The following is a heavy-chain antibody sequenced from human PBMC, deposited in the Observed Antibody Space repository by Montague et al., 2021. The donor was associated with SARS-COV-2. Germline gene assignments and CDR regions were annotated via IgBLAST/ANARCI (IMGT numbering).Heavy chain of an antibody. D-gene: IGHD3-16*02. Sequence: SETLSLTCTVSGGSITSYYWTWIRQPPGKGLEWIGEINLTGSTNYNPSLSSRVTISVDTSKNHFSLNLSLVTAAATAMYYFARVYDYFVGSDRYLHWFDPWGQGTLVTVSS. V-gene: IGHV4-34*01. CDR2: INLTGST. CDR1: GGSITSYY. CDR3: ARVYDYFVGSDRYLHWFDP. J-gene: IGHJ5*02.